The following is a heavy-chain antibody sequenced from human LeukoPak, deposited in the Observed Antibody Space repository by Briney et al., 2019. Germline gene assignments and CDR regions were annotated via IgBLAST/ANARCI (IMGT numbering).Heavy chain of an antibody. V-gene: IGHV4-39*01. D-gene: IGHD1-26*01. Sequence: SETLSLTCPVSDGSISRSTYYWGWIRQPPGKGLEWIGSIYYSGNTYYNPSLKSRVTISVDTSKNQFSLKLSSVTAADTAVYYCARGIVGASPYYFDYWGQGTLVTVSS. CDR3: ARGIVGASPYYFDY. CDR2: IYYSGNT. CDR1: DGSISRSTYY. J-gene: IGHJ4*02.